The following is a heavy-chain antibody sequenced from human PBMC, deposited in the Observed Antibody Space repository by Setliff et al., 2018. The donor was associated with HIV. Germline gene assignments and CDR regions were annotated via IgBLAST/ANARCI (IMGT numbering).Heavy chain of an antibody. CDR3: ARTMLRGVLALDS. Sequence: SETLSLTCTVSGGSISTGGFYWTWIRHHPGKGLEWLGYIYYSGTTYYNPSLKSRLSFSLDTSKMQFSLKLGSVTAADTAVYYCARTMLRGVLALDSWGQGTVVTV. CDR1: GGSISTGGFY. D-gene: IGHD3-10*01. CDR2: IYYSGTT. J-gene: IGHJ4*02. V-gene: IGHV4-31*02.